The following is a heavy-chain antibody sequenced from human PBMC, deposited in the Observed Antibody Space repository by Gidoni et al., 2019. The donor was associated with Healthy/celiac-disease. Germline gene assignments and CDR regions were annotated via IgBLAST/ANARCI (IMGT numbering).Heavy chain of an antibody. J-gene: IGHJ4*02. CDR3: ARDGGIAAAGAPTT. CDR1: GFTFSSYA. V-gene: IGHV3-64*01. CDR2: ISSNGGST. D-gene: IGHD6-13*01. Sequence: EVQLVESGGGLVQPGGSLRLSCAASGFTFSSYAMHWVRQAPGKGLEYVSAISSNGGSTYYANSVKGRFTISRDNSKNTLYLQMGSLRAEDMAVYYCARDGGIAAAGAPTTWGQGTLVTVSS.